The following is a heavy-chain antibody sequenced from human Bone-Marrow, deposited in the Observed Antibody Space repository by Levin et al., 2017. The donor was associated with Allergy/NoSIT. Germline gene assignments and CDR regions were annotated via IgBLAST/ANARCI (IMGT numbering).Heavy chain of an antibody. CDR3: AKDPYYSRGYSGYDPSTGYFDY. D-gene: IGHD5-12*01. Sequence: GALRLSCAASGFTFSSYAMSWVRQAPGKGLEWVSAISGSGGSTYYADSVKGRFTISRDNSKNTLYLQMNSLRAEDTAVYYCAKDPYYSRGYSGYDPSTGYFDYWGQGTLVTVSS. V-gene: IGHV3-23*01. CDR1: GFTFSSYA. J-gene: IGHJ4*02. CDR2: ISGSGGST.